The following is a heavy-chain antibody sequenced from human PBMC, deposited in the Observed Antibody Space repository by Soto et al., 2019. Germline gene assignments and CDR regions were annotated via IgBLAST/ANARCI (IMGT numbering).Heavy chain of an antibody. J-gene: IGHJ3*02. CDR1: GFTFSSYS. V-gene: IGHV3-21*01. D-gene: IGHD1-1*01. CDR3: ATNVVATTRALDI. CDR2: IGSSSTYI. Sequence: EVQLVESGGGLVKPGGSLRLSCAASGFTFSSYSMNWVRQAPGKGLEWVSYIGSSSTYIYYVDSVKGRFTISRDNAKNSLYLQMHSLRAEDTAVYYCATNVVATTRALDIWGQGTMVTVSS.